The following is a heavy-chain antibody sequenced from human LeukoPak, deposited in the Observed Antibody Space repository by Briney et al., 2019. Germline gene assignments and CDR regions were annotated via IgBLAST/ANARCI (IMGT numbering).Heavy chain of an antibody. CDR3: ARDGYLYYYDSSGYLDY. Sequence: GGSLRLSCTASGFTFSNAWMTWVRQAPGKGLEWVGRIKSKTDGGTTDYAAPVKGRFTISRDDSKNTLYLQMNSLKTEDTAVYYCARDGYLYYYDSSGYLDYWGQGTLVTVSS. V-gene: IGHV3-15*01. J-gene: IGHJ4*02. CDR2: IKSKTDGGTT. D-gene: IGHD3-22*01. CDR1: GFTFSNAW.